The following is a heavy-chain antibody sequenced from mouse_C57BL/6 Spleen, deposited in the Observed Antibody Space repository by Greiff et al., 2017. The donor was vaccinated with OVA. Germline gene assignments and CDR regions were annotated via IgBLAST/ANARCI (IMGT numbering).Heavy chain of an antibody. CDR2: IDPSDSYT. CDR1: GYTFTSYW. D-gene: IGHD1-1*01. V-gene: IGHV1-69*01. CDR3: TKVITTVVEGNWFAY. J-gene: IGHJ3*01. Sequence: QVQLQQPGAELVMPGASVKLSCKASGYTFTSYWMHWVKQRPGQGLEWIGEIDPSDSYTNYNQEFKGKSTLTVDKSSSTAYMQLSSLTSEDSAVYYCTKVITTVVEGNWFAYWGQGTLVTVSA.